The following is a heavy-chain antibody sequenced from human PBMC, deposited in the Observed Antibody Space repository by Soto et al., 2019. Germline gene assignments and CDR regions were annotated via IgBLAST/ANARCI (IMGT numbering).Heavy chain of an antibody. CDR3: ARDGLSGGDAFDI. J-gene: IGHJ3*02. Sequence: QVQLQESGPGLLKPSQTLSLTCTVSGGSIRSDGYYWSWIRQRPGKGLEWIGYMNYRGITYYNPSLKSRLTISEDTSKNHFSLHLNSVPAADTAVYYCARDGLSGGDAFDIWGQGTMVVVSS. D-gene: IGHD3-10*01. V-gene: IGHV4-31*03. CDR2: MNYRGIT. CDR1: GGSIRSDGYY.